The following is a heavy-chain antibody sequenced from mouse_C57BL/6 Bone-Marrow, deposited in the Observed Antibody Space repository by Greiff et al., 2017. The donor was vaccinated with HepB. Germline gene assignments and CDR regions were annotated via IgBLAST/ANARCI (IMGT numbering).Heavy chain of an antibody. CDR1: GYTFTSYG. CDR2: IYPRSGNT. CDR3: ARPWLLPYWYFDV. J-gene: IGHJ1*03. Sequence: QQSGAELARPGASVKLSCKASGYTFTSYGISWVKQRTGQGLEWIGEIYPRSGNTYYNEKFKGKATLTADKSSSTAYMELRSLTSEDSAVYFCARPWLLPYWYFDVWGTGTTVTVSS. V-gene: IGHV1-81*01. D-gene: IGHD2-3*01.